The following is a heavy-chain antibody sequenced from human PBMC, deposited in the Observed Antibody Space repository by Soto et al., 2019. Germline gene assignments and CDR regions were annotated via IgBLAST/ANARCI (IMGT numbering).Heavy chain of an antibody. Sequence: EVQLVESGGGLVQPGGSLKLSCAASGFTFSDAAMHWVRQASGKGLEWVGRIRSKANSYATAYAASVKGRFTISRDDSKNTAYLQMNSLKTEDTAVYYCTRHSADYWGQGTLVTVSS. V-gene: IGHV3-73*01. CDR3: TRHSADY. J-gene: IGHJ4*02. CDR1: GFTFSDAA. CDR2: IRSKANSYAT.